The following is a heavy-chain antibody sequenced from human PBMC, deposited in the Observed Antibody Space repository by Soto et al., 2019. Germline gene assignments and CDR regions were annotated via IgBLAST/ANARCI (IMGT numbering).Heavy chain of an antibody. D-gene: IGHD3-3*01. CDR1: GGTFSSYA. Sequence: QVQLVQSGAEVKKPGSSVKVSCKASGGTFSSYAISWVRQAPGQGLEWMGGIIPIFGTANYAQKFQGRVTITADESTSTAYMELSSLRSEDTAVYYCARTSFSRIIMIFGIPNRPPYYGMDVWGQGTTVTVSS. J-gene: IGHJ6*02. CDR2: IIPIFGTA. V-gene: IGHV1-69*01. CDR3: ARTSFSRIIMIFGIPNRPPYYGMDV.